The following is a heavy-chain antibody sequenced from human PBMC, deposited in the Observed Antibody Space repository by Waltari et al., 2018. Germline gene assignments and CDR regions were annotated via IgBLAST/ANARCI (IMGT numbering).Heavy chain of an antibody. V-gene: IGHV3-53*01. CDR3: ARGGDSGYDYYYYGMDV. D-gene: IGHD5-12*01. J-gene: IGHJ6*02. CDR1: GFTVSSNY. CDR2: IYSGGST. Sequence: EVQLVESGGGLIQPGGSLRLSCAASGFTVSSNYMSWVRQAPGKGLEWVSVIYSGGSTYYADAVKGRVTISRDNSKNTLYLQMNSLRAEDTAVYDCARGGDSGYDYYYYGMDVWGQGTTVTVSS.